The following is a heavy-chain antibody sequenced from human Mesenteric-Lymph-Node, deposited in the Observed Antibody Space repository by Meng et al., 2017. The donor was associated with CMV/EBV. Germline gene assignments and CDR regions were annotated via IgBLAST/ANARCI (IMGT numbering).Heavy chain of an antibody. J-gene: IGHJ4*02. CDR1: GFTVSSNY. D-gene: IGHD6-19*01. Sequence: GESLKISCAASGFTVSSNYMSWVRQAPGKGLQWVSVIYSGGSTYYADSVKGRFTISRDNSKNTLYLQMNSLRAEDTAVYYCAKGQWLAPYNLDYWGQGTPVTVSS. CDR3: AKGQWLAPYNLDY. V-gene: IGHV3-53*01. CDR2: IYSGGST.